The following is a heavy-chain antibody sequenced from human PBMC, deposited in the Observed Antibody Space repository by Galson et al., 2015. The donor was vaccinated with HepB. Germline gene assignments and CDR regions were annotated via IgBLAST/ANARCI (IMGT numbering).Heavy chain of an antibody. CDR2: ISYDGSNK. Sequence: SLRLSCAASGFTFSHYAMHWVRQAPGTGLEWVATISYDGSNKYYADPVRGRFTISRDNSKNTVSLQMNSLSPEATAVYYCARENSGTYYGYFDYWGQGTLVTVSS. J-gene: IGHJ4*02. CDR1: GFTFSHYA. D-gene: IGHD1-26*01. CDR3: ARENSGTYYGYFDY. V-gene: IGHV3-30-3*01.